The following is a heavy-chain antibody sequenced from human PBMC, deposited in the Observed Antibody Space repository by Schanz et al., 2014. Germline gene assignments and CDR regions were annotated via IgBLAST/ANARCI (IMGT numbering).Heavy chain of an antibody. Sequence: QVQLEQSGAEVKKPGASVKVSCKASGYTFTSYGINWVRQAPGQGLEWMGRIIPILGIATYAQKFQGRLTITADKSTSTAYMELSSLRSEDTAVYYCARSNYYDSSGYYYCDYWGQGSLVTVSS. CDR1: GYTFTSYG. V-gene: IGHV1-69*04. D-gene: IGHD3-22*01. CDR2: IIPILGIA. J-gene: IGHJ4*02. CDR3: ARSNYYDSSGYYYCDY.